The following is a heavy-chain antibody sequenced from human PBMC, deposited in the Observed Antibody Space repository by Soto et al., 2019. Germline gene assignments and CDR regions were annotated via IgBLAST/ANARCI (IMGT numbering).Heavy chain of an antibody. CDR3: ARDLSPYCSGGSCYPIDV. CDR1: GFTFSDYY. Sequence: QVQLVESGGGLVKPGGSLRLSCAASGFTFSDYYMSWIRQAPGKGLEWVSYISSSSSYTNYADSVKGRFTISRDNAKNSLYLQMNSLRAEDTAVYYCARDLSPYCSGGSCYPIDVWGQGTTVTVSS. V-gene: IGHV3-11*06. D-gene: IGHD2-15*01. CDR2: ISSSSSYT. J-gene: IGHJ6*02.